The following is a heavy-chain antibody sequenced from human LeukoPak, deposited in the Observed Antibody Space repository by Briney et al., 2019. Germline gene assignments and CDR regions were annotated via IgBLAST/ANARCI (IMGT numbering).Heavy chain of an antibody. Sequence: GGSLRLSCAASGFTFSCYGVSWVRQAPGKGLEWVSGISGSGHRTYYADSVKGRFTISRDNSKSTLYLQMNSLRAEDTAVYYCAKDWGEYFDYVWGSFTSFDSWGQGTLVTVSS. CDR3: AKDWGEYFDYVWGSFTSFDS. CDR1: GFTFSCYG. D-gene: IGHD3-16*01. J-gene: IGHJ4*02. V-gene: IGHV3-23*01. CDR2: ISGSGHRT.